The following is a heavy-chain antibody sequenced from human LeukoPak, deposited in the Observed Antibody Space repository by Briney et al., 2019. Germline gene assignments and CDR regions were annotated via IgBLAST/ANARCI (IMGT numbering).Heavy chain of an antibody. D-gene: IGHD3-10*01. CDR3: ARGEEAYYYGSGTNFDY. J-gene: IGHJ4*02. Sequence: SVKVSCKASGGTFSSYAISWVRQAPGQGLEWMGRIIPILGIANYAQKFQGRVTITADKSTSTAYMELSSLRSEDTAVYYCARGEEAYYYGSGTNFDYWGQGTLVTVSS. CDR2: IIPILGIA. V-gene: IGHV1-69*04. CDR1: GGTFSSYA.